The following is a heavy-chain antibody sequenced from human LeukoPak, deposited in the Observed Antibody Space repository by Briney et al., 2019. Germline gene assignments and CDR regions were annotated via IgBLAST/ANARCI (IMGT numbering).Heavy chain of an antibody. CDR1: NYTFTSYG. CDR2: ISAYNGNT. D-gene: IGHD3-22*01. J-gene: IGHJ4*02. V-gene: IGHV1-18*01. CDR3: ARARYYDSSGYYSHLDY. Sequence: ASVKVSCKASNYTFTSYGISWVRQAPGQGLEWMGWISAYNGNTNYAQKFQGRVTITADKSTSTAYMELSSLRSEDTAVYYCARARYYDSSGYYSHLDYWGQGTLVTASS.